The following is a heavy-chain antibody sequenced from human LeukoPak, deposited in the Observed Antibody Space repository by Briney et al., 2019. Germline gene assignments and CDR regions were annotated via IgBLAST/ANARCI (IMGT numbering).Heavy chain of an antibody. J-gene: IGHJ4*02. CDR1: GFSFSSYA. Sequence: GSLRLSCAASGFSFSSYAMSWVRQAPGKGLEWVSSISGSGDNTYYAESVKGRFTISRDNSKNTLFLQMNSLRAEDTAVFYCAKRSGYTTGWFFDFWGQGTLVTVSS. CDR2: ISGSGDNT. CDR3: AKRSGYTTGWFFDF. D-gene: IGHD6-19*01. V-gene: IGHV3-23*01.